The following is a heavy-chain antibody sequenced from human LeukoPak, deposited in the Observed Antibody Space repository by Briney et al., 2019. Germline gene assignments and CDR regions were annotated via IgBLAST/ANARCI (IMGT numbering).Heavy chain of an antibody. CDR3: ARDDQRISSGVY. CDR1: GYTFANYY. D-gene: IGHD2/OR15-2a*01. Sequence: VASVKVSCKASGYTFANYYIHWVRQAPGQGLEWMGRINPNSGDTNSAQRFHGRATMTRDTSISTAYMELSRLTSDDTAVYFCARDDQRISSGVYWGQGTLVTVSS. J-gene: IGHJ4*02. V-gene: IGHV1-2*06. CDR2: INPNSGDT.